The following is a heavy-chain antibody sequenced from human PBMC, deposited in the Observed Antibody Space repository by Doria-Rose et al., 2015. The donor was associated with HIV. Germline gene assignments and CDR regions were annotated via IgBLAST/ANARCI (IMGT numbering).Heavy chain of an antibody. CDR3: ARIKSSRWYHKYYFDF. V-gene: IGHV2-26*01. CDR1: GVSLSSPGMG. Sequence: QESGPVLVKPTETLTLTCTVSGVSLSSPGMGVSWIRQPPGKALEWLANIFSDDERLYKTSLKSRLTISRGTSKSQVVLTMTDMDPVDTATYYCARIKSSRWYHKYYFDFWGQGTLVIVSA. D-gene: IGHD6-13*01. J-gene: IGHJ4*02. CDR2: IFSDDER.